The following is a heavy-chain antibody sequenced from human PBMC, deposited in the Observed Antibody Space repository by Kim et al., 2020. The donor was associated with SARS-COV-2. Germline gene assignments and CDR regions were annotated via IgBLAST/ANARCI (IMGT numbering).Heavy chain of an antibody. Sequence: GGSLRLSCAASGFTFSSYGMHWVRQAPGKGLEWVAVISYDGSNKYYADSVKGRFTISRDNSKNTLYLQMNSLRAEDTAVYYCAKEGWLQLYYFDYWGQGTLVTVSS. V-gene: IGHV3-30*18. CDR3: AKEGWLQLYYFDY. J-gene: IGHJ4*02. D-gene: IGHD1-1*01. CDR2: ISYDGSNK. CDR1: GFTFSSYG.